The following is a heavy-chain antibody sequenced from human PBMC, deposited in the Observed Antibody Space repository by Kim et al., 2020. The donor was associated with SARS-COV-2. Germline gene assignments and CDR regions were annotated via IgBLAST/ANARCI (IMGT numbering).Heavy chain of an antibody. Sequence: NTGYAQKSQGRVTMTRNTSISTAYMELSSLRSEDTAVYYCARGLAGASLRWGQGTLVTVSS. CDR3: ARGLAGASLR. J-gene: IGHJ4*02. V-gene: IGHV1-8*01. CDR2: NT. D-gene: IGHD1-26*01.